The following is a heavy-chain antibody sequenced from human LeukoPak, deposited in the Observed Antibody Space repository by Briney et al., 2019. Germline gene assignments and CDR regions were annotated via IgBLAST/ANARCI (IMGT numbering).Heavy chain of an antibody. Sequence: PSETLSLTCTVSGGSISSSIYSWGWIRHPPGKGLEWIGSVHYSGSTYSNPSLKSRVTISVDTPTNQFSLNRISVTAADTAYYMDVWGKRTTVTGSS. CDR2: VHYSGST. CDR3: V. V-gene: IGHV4-39*07. CDR1: GGSISSSIYS. J-gene: IGHJ6*03.